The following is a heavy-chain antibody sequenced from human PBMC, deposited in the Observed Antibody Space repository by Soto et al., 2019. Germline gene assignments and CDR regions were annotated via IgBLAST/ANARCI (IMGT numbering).Heavy chain of an antibody. CDR3: AKDFQSSGWYYFDY. CDR2: ISYDGSNK. CDR1: GFTFSSYG. J-gene: IGHJ4*02. V-gene: IGHV3-30*18. D-gene: IGHD6-19*01. Sequence: GGSLRLSCAASGFTFSSYGMHWVRQAPGKGLEWVAVISYDGSNKYYADSVKGRFTISRDNSKNTLYLQMNSPRAEDTAVYYCAKDFQSSGWYYFDYWGQGTLVTVSS.